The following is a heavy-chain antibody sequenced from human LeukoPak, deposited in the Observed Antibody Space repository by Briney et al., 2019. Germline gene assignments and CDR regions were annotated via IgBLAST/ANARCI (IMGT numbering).Heavy chain of an antibody. Sequence: SQTLSLTCAISGDSVSSNSAAWNWIRQPPSRGLEWLGRTYYRSKWYNDYAVSVKSRITINPDTSKNQFSLQLNSVTPEDTAVYYCARDRGIAAAANFDYWGQGTLVTVSS. D-gene: IGHD6-13*01. CDR1: GDSVSSNSAA. CDR2: TYYRSKWYN. V-gene: IGHV6-1*01. J-gene: IGHJ4*02. CDR3: ARDRGIAAAANFDY.